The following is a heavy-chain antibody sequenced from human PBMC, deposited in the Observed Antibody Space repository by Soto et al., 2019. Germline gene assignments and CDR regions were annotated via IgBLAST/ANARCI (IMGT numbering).Heavy chain of an antibody. V-gene: IGHV4-4*02. D-gene: IGHD3-10*01. CDR1: GDSISSSNW. Sequence: QVQLQESGPGLVRPSETLSLSCAVSGDSISSSNWWSWVRQPPGKGLQWIGDIYHSGITNYNPSLRGRVTISVQKSKNQFSLRLNSVTAADTAIYYCVRDRRRSNSGIDPWGQGNLVTVSS. CDR2: IYHSGIT. CDR3: VRDRRRSNSGIDP. J-gene: IGHJ5*02.